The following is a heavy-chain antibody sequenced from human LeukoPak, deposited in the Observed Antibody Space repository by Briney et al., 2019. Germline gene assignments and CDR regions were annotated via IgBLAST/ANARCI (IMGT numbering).Heavy chain of an antibody. CDR1: GGSMSSSSYY. Sequence: SETLSLTCTVSGGSMSSSSYYWGWIRQPPGKGLEWIGSIYYSESTYQNPSLKSRVTISVDTSKNQFSLKLSSVTAADTAVYYCARVPRITMIVVVTSHWFDPWGQGTLVTVSS. J-gene: IGHJ5*02. D-gene: IGHD3-22*01. CDR2: IYYSEST. V-gene: IGHV4-39*07. CDR3: ARVPRITMIVVVTSHWFDP.